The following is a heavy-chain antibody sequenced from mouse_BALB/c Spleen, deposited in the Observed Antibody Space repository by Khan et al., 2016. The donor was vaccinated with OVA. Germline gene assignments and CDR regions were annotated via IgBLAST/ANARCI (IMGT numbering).Heavy chain of an antibody. J-gene: IGHJ1*01. CDR1: GFSLTSYG. V-gene: IGHV2-9*02. Sequence: QVQLKESGPGLVAPSQSLSITCTVSGFSLTSYGVHWVRQPPGKGLEWLAVIWAGGSTNYNLALMSRLIIIKDNYKSQALLKMNSRQTDATAMYYCARLEDVWGAGTTLTVSS. CDR3: ARLEDV. CDR2: IWAGGST.